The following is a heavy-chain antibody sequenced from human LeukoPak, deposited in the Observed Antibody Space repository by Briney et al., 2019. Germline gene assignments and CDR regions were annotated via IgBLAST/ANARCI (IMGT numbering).Heavy chain of an antibody. Sequence: PSETLSLTCTVSGGTISSGGYYWSWIRQHPGKGLEWTGYIYYSGSTYYNPSLKSRVTISVDTSKNQFSLKLSSVTAADTAVYYCARGLWFGDTPPGYWGQGTLVTVSS. D-gene: IGHD3-10*01. V-gene: IGHV4-31*03. CDR1: GGTISSGGYY. J-gene: IGHJ4*02. CDR3: ARGLWFGDTPPGY. CDR2: IYYSGST.